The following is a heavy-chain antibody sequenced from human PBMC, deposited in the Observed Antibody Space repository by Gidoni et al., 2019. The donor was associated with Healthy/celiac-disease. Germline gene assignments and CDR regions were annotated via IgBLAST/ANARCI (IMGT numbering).Heavy chain of an antibody. J-gene: IGHJ4*02. D-gene: IGHD6-13*01. V-gene: IGHV3-30-3*01. CDR3: ARAFSSSWYVAPDY. Sequence: QVQLVESGGGVVQPGRSLRLSCAASGFTFSSYAMHWVRQAPGKGLEWVAVISYDGSNKYYADSVKGRFTISRDNSKNTLYLQMNSLRAEDTAVYYCARAFSSSWYVAPDYWGQGTLVTVSS. CDR2: ISYDGSNK. CDR1: GFTFSSYA.